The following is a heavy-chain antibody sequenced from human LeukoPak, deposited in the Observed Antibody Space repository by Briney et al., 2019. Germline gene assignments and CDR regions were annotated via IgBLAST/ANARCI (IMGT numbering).Heavy chain of an antibody. V-gene: IGHV3-74*01. CDR1: GFTFSSSW. J-gene: IGHJ4*02. Sequence: GGSLRLSCEASGFTFSSSWMHWVRQAPGKGLVWVSRINSDESTTNYAESVKGRFTISRDNDKNTLYLQMNSLRVEDTAVYYCARAGYYRFDYWGQGTLVTVSS. CDR3: ARAGYYRFDY. D-gene: IGHD3-22*01. CDR2: INSDESTT.